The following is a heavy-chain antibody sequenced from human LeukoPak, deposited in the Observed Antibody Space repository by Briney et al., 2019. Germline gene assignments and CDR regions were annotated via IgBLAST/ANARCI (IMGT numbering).Heavy chain of an antibody. D-gene: IGHD3-22*01. CDR2: ISAYNGNT. CDR1: GYTFTSYG. Sequence: GASVKVFCKASGYTFTSYGISWVRQAPGQGLEWMGWISAYNGNTNYAQKLQGRVTMTTDTSTSTAYMELRSLRSDDTAVYYCARSSVHDSSGYYLDYWGQGTLVTASS. J-gene: IGHJ4*02. CDR3: ARSSVHDSSGYYLDY. V-gene: IGHV1-18*01.